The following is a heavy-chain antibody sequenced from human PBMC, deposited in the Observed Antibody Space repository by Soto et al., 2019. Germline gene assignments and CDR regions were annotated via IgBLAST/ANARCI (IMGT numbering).Heavy chain of an antibody. V-gene: IGHV1-69*13. CDR1: GYSFTSYA. CDR2: MIPSFGRA. CDR3: ARGPRSGYFTFDY. D-gene: IGHD3-22*01. Sequence: GASVKVSCKASGYSFTSYAISWVRQAAGQGLEWMGWMIPSFGRANYAQKFQGRVAMTADESISTAYMELSSLRSDDTALYYCARGPRSGYFTFDYWGQETWSPSPQ. J-gene: IGHJ4*01.